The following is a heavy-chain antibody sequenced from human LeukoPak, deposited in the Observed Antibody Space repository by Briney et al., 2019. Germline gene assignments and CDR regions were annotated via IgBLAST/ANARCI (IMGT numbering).Heavy chain of an antibody. CDR1: GFTFGSYA. CDR2: ITGSGVST. D-gene: IGHD5-18*01. Sequence: GGSLRLSCAASGFTFGSYAMSWVRQAPGKGLEWVSAITGSGVSTHYADSVKGRYTISRDNSKDSLYLQMSSLRAEDTAVYYCAKDSGYTYGLSPYYFDCWGQGTLVTVSA. V-gene: IGHV3-23*01. CDR3: AKDSGYTYGLSPYYFDC. J-gene: IGHJ4*02.